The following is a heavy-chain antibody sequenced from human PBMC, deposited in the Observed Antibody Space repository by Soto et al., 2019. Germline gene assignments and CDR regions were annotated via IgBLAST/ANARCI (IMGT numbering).Heavy chain of an antibody. D-gene: IGHD6-13*01. Sequence: QVQLQQWGAGLLKPSETLSVTCDVYGGSFSGYYWTWIRQPPGKGLEWIGEINHSGSTLYNPSLKSRVTTSVDTSNNQFSLRLTSVTAANTAVYYCARVKAAGWFDPWGQGTLVTVSS. V-gene: IGHV4-34*01. CDR1: GGSFSGYY. CDR3: ARVKAAGWFDP. J-gene: IGHJ5*02. CDR2: INHSGST.